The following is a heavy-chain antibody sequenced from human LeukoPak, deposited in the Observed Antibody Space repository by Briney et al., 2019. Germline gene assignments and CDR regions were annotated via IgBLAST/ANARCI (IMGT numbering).Heavy chain of an antibody. V-gene: IGHV3-30-3*01. CDR2: ISYDGSNK. D-gene: IGHD2-21*02. CDR1: GVTFSNYA. Sequence: GGSLRVSCAASGVTFSNYAMHWVRQAPGKGLEWVAVISYDGSNKYYVDSVKGRFTISRDNSKNTLYLHMSSLSAEDTAVYYCARGDYLYCSGDCYDLDYWGQGTLVTVSS. CDR3: ARGDYLYCSGDCYDLDY. J-gene: IGHJ4*02.